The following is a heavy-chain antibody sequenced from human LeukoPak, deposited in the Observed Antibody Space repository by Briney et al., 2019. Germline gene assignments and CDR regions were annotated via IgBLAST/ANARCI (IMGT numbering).Heavy chain of an antibody. D-gene: IGHD7-27*01. V-gene: IGHV3-7*01. Sequence: PGGSLRLSCAASGFTFSSYEMNWVRQAPGKGLEWVANIKQDGSDTNYVDSMKGRFTISRDNAKNSLYLQMNSLRPEDAAVYYCARFSRDNDWGSYWGQGTLVTVSS. CDR2: IKQDGSDT. CDR3: ARFSRDNDWGSY. J-gene: IGHJ4*02. CDR1: GFTFSSYE.